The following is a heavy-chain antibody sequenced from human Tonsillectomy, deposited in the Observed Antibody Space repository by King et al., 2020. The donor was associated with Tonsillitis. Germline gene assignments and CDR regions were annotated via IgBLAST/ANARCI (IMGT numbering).Heavy chain of an antibody. CDR3: ARDRYGPLYDTMTGFPLHYGLYV. D-gene: IGHD3-9*01. J-gene: IGHJ6*02. CDR1: GFTFSSFN. CDR2: ISRDSTYI. Sequence: QLVQSGGGLVKPGGSLRLSCAASGFTFSSFNMNWVRQAPGKGLEWGSSISRDSTYIYYADSVKGRFTISRDNAKNSLSLRMNSLRSEDTAFYYCARDRYGPLYDTMTGFPLHYGLYVWGQGTTVTVSS. V-gene: IGHV3-21*01.